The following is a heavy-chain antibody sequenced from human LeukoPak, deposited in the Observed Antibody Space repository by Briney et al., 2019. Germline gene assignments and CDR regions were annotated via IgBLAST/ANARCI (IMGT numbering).Heavy chain of an antibody. J-gene: IGHJ4*02. Sequence: PSETLSLTCTVSGGSINSGDYYWSWIRQHPGKGLEWIGYIYYTGSTYYNPSLKSRLTISLDTSKNQFSLTLSSVTAADTAVYYCYIVVVPAATTTVDYWGQGTLVTVSS. CDR2: IYYTGST. CDR1: GGSINSGDYY. CDR3: YIVVVPAATTTVDY. D-gene: IGHD2-2*01. V-gene: IGHV4-31*03.